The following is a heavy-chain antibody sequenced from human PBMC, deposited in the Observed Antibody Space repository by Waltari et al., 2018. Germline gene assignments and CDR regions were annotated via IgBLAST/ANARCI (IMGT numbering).Heavy chain of an antibody. CDR1: GFTVSSNY. Sequence: EVQLVESGGGLIQPGGSLRLSCAASGFTVSSNYMSWVRQAPGKGLEWVSVIYGGGSTYYGDSVKGRFTISRDNSRNTLYIQMNSLRVEDTAVYYCAREVSYGMDVWGQGTTVTVSS. CDR3: AREVSYGMDV. V-gene: IGHV3-53*01. J-gene: IGHJ6*02. D-gene: IGHD2-8*01. CDR2: IYGGGST.